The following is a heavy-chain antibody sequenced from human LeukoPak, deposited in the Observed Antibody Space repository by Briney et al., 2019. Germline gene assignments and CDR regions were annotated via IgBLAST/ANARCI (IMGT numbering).Heavy chain of an antibody. CDR3: ARGPNDILTGYYRTFFDY. D-gene: IGHD3-9*01. V-gene: IGHV4-30-2*01. Sequence: PSQTLSLTCVVSGGSISSGGYSWSCVRQPPGRGLEFIGYIYHSGATYYNPSLKSRVTISVDRPKDQYSLKLTSVTAADTAVYYCARGPNDILTGYYRTFFDYWGQGALVTVSS. CDR2: IYHSGAT. J-gene: IGHJ4*02. CDR1: GGSISSGGYS.